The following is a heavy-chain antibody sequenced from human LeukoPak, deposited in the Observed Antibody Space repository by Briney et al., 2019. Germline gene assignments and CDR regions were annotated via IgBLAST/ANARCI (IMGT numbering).Heavy chain of an antibody. Sequence: PGGSLRLSCAGSGFTFTKFAMTWVRQAPGKGLEWVSSMGPTDDTYYLDSVKGRFSLSRDVSKSTMSLHMSTLRVDDTAVYFCAKATPYGTTWVGGFDLWGQGTMVTVSS. CDR1: GFTFTKFA. V-gene: IGHV3-23*01. D-gene: IGHD1-26*01. CDR2: MGPTDDT. J-gene: IGHJ3*01. CDR3: AKATPYGTTWVGGFDL.